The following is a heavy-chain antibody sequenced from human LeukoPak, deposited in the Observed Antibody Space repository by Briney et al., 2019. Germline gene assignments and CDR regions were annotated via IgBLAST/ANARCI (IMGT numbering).Heavy chain of an antibody. D-gene: IGHD6-6*01. CDR3: ARRKAYSSSSDF. CDR2: IYYSGST. J-gene: IGHJ4*02. Sequence: SETLSLTCTVSGGSISSYYWSWIRQPPGKGLEWIGYIYYSGSTNYNPSLKSRVTISVKTSKNQFSLKLSSVTAADTAVYFCARRKAYSSSSDFWGPGTLVTVSS. V-gene: IGHV4-59*01. CDR1: GGSISSYY.